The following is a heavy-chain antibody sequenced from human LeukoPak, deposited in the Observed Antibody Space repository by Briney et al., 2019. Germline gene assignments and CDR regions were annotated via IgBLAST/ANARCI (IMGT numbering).Heavy chain of an antibody. D-gene: IGHD3-22*01. CDR1: GFTFSNAW. CDR2: IKSKTDGGTT. CDR3: TTELDIRPNHY. Sequence: GGSLRLSCAASGFTFSNAWMSSVRQAPGKGLEWVGRIKSKTDGGTTDYAAPVKGRFTISRDDSKNTLYLQMNSLKTEDTAVYYCTTELDIRPNHYWGQGTLVTVSS. V-gene: IGHV3-15*01. J-gene: IGHJ4*02.